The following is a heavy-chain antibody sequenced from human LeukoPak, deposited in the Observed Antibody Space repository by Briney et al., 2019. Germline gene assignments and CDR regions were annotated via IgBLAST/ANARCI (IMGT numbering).Heavy chain of an antibody. CDR2: IYTSGST. CDR1: GGSFSGYY. D-gene: IGHD3-3*01. V-gene: IGHV4-59*10. Sequence: SETLSLTCAVYGGSFSGYYWSWIRQPAGKGLEWIGRIYTSGSTNYNPSLKSRVTMSVDTSKNQFSLKLSSVTAADTAVYYCASFFPDYWGQGTLVTVSS. CDR3: ASFFPDY. J-gene: IGHJ4*02.